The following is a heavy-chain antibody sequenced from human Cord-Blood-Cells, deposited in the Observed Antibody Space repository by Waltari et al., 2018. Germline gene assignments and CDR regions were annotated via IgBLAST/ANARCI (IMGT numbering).Heavy chain of an antibody. Sequence: QVQLVESGGGVVQPGRSLRLSCVASGFTFSSYAMHWVRQAPGKGLEWVAVISYDGSNKYYADSVKGRFTISRDNSKNTLYLQMNSLRAEDTAVYYCARGPIAAAGTWGQGTLVTVSS. CDR2: ISYDGSNK. CDR3: ARGPIAAAGT. CDR1: GFTFSSYA. V-gene: IGHV3-30-3*01. J-gene: IGHJ4*02. D-gene: IGHD6-13*01.